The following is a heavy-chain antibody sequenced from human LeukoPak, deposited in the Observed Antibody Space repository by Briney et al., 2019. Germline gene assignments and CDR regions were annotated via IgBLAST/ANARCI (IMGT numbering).Heavy chain of an antibody. CDR2: INHSGST. Sequence: SETLSPTCAVYGGSFSGYYWSWIRQPPGKGLEWIGEINHSGSTNYNPSLKSRVTISVDTSKNQFSLKLSSVTAADTAVYYCARSYYDSSGYDHPQYYFDYWGQGTLVTVSS. D-gene: IGHD3-22*01. CDR3: ARSYYDSSGYDHPQYYFDY. CDR1: GGSFSGYY. J-gene: IGHJ4*02. V-gene: IGHV4-34*01.